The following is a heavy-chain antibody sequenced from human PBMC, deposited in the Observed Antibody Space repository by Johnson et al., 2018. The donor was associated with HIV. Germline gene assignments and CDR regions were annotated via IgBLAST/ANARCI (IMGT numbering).Heavy chain of an antibody. CDR1: GFTFDDYA. CDR3: AKDREYGLAWGWALDI. D-gene: IGHD6-19*01. Sequence: VQLVESGGGLVQPGGSLRLSCAASGFTFDDYAMHWVRQAPGKGLEWVSGISWNSGSIGYAASVTGRFTISRDNAKNSLYLQMNSLRAEDTALYYCAKDREYGLAWGWALDIWGQGTMVTVSS. CDR2: ISWNSGSI. V-gene: IGHV3-9*01. J-gene: IGHJ3*02.